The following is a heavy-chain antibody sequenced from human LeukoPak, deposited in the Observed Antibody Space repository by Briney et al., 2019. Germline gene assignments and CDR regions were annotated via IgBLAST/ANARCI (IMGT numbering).Heavy chain of an antibody. CDR1: GFTVSSNY. CDR2: IYSGGST. V-gene: IGHV3-66*01. Sequence: GGSLRLSCAASGFTVSSNYMSWVRQAPEKGLEWVSVIYSGGSTYYADSVKGRFTISRDNSKNTLYLQMNSLSAEDTAVYYCARGRIITGTTDWGQGTLVTVSS. D-gene: IGHD1-20*01. CDR3: ARGRIITGTTD. J-gene: IGHJ4*02.